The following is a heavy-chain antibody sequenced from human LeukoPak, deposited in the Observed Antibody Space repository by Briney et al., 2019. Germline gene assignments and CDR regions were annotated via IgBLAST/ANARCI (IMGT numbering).Heavy chain of an antibody. Sequence: ASVKVSCKASGYTFTSHQMHWVRQAPGQGLEWVGIINPNGGSTNFAQKFQGRVTMITDMSTSTVYMELSSLRSGDTAVYYCARGPWIYIGYPSYYFDYWGQGTLVTVSS. CDR3: ARGPWIYIGYPSYYFDY. D-gene: IGHD5-12*01. CDR1: GYTFTSHQ. CDR2: INPNGGST. J-gene: IGHJ4*02. V-gene: IGHV1-46*01.